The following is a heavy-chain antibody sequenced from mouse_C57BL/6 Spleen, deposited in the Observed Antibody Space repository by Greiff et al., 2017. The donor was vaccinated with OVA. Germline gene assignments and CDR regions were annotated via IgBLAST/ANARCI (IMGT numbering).Heavy chain of an antibody. D-gene: IGHD3-3*01. V-gene: IGHV1-47*01. CDR3: ARGLGGYYYAMDY. J-gene: IGHJ4*01. Sequence: VKLVESGAELVKPGASVKMSCKASGYTFTTYPIEWMKQNHGKSLEWIGNFHPYNDDTKYNEKFKGKATLTVEKSSSTVYLELSRLTSDDSAVYYCARGLGGYYYAMDYWGQGTSVTVSS. CDR2: FHPYNDDT. CDR1: GYTFTTYP.